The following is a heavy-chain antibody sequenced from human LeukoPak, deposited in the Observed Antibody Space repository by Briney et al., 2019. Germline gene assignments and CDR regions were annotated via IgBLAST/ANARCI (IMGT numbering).Heavy chain of an antibody. CDR3: ARDDYVWGSYRTHFDH. J-gene: IGHJ4*02. CDR1: GFTFKKHW. CDR2: IKEDGSEK. Sequence: GGSLRLSCEATGFTFKKHWMSWVRQAVGKGLECVAKIKEDGSEKHYVDSVQGRFTISRDNARNSLYLQMNSLRADDTAVYYCARDDYVWGSYRTHFDHWGQGTLVTVSS. V-gene: IGHV3-7*01. D-gene: IGHD3-16*02.